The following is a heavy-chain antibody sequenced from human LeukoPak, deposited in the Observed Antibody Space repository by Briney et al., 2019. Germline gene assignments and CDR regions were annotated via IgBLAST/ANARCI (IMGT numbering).Heavy chain of an antibody. CDR1: GFTVSSSY. D-gene: IGHD1-1*01. CDR2: IYSGGST. V-gene: IGHV3-53*01. J-gene: IGHJ6*03. Sequence: PGGSLRLSCAASGFTVSSSYMSWVRHAPGKGLEWVSVIYSGGSTYYADSVKGRFTISRDNSKNTLYLQMNSLRAEDTAVYYCARGDDHYYYYMYVWGKGTTVTVSS. CDR3: ARGDDHYYYYMYV.